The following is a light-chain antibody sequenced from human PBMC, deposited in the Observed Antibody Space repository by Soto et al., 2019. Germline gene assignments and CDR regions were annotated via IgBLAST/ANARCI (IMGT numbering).Light chain of an antibody. CDR2: LGS. CDR3: MQALQTPLT. J-gene: IGKJ4*01. V-gene: IGKV2-28*01. Sequence: DIXXXQSPLSLPVXXXXPASXSXXSSQSLLHSNGYNYLDWYLQKPGQSPQLLIYLGSNRASGVPDRFSGSGSGTDFTLKISRVEAEDVGVYYCMQALQTPLTFGGGTKVEIK. CDR1: QSLLHSNGYNY.